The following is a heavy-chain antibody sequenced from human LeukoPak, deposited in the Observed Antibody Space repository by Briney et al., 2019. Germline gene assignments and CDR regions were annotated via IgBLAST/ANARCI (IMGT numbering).Heavy chain of an antibody. CDR2: INPTGGST. CDR3: ARDPSGDFWSGPGY. V-gene: IGHV1-46*01. D-gene: IGHD3/OR15-3a*01. J-gene: IGHJ4*02. Sequence: GASVKVSCKAFGYTFTTYYVHWVRQAPGQGLEWMGIINPTGGSTVYGHKFQGRVTMTRDTSTSTVDMDLSSLRSEDTAVYYCARDPSGDFWSGPGYWGQGTLVTVSS. CDR1: GYTFTTYY.